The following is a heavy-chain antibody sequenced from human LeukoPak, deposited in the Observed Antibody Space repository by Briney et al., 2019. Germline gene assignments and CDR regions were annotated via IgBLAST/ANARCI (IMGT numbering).Heavy chain of an antibody. CDR1: GITFNSYA. Sequence: GGSLRLSCAASGITFNSYAMSWVRQAPGKGLEWVSAISGSGDRTYYADSVKGRFSISRDNSKSTLYLQMNSLRAEDTAVYYCAKPNFDWLLNPFWYWGQGTLVTVSS. J-gene: IGHJ4*02. V-gene: IGHV3-23*01. D-gene: IGHD3-9*01. CDR3: AKPNFDWLLNPFWY. CDR2: ISGSGDRT.